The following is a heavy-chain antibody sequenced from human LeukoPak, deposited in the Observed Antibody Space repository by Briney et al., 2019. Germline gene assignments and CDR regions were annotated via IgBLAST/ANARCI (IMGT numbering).Heavy chain of an antibody. CDR2: ISGSGGST. CDR1: GFTFSSYA. Sequence: GGSLRLSCAASGFTFSSYAMIWVRQAPGKGLEWVSAISGSGGSTYYADSVKGRFTISRDNSKNTLYLQMNSLRAEDTAVYYCAKDGLAAAGTGSGYWGQGTLVTVSS. V-gene: IGHV3-23*01. J-gene: IGHJ4*02. D-gene: IGHD6-13*01. CDR3: AKDGLAAAGTGSGY.